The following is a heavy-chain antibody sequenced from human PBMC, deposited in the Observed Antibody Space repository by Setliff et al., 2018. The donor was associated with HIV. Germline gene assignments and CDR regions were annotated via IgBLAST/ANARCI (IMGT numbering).Heavy chain of an antibody. CDR2: INHSGSS. CDR3: ARSSRGYCSGGSCYGFDP. J-gene: IGHJ5*02. Sequence: SETLSLTCGVYGGSLSDYYWSWIRQPPGKGLEWIGEINHSGSSNYNPSLKSRVTISVDTSKNQLSLNVTAVTAADTAVYYCARSSRGYCSGGSCYGFDPWGQGNLVTVS. V-gene: IGHV4-34*01. CDR1: GGSLSDYY. D-gene: IGHD2-15*01.